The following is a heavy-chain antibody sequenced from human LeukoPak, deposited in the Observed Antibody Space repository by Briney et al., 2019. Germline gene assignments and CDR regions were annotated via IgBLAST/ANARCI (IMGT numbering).Heavy chain of an antibody. CDR3: ARGGGYYPIDY. CDR2: LYSDGRT. V-gene: IGHV3-53*01. D-gene: IGHD2-15*01. Sequence: GGSLRLSCAASGFTFSNAYMNWVRQAPGKGLEWVSVLYSDGRTYYADSVKGRFTISRDTSKNTLYLQVNSLRAEDTAVYYCARGGGYYPIDYWGQGTLVTVSS. CDR1: GFTFSNAY. J-gene: IGHJ4*02.